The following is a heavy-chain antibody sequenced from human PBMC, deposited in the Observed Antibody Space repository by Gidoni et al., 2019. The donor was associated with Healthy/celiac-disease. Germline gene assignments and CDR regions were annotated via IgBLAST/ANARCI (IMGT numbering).Heavy chain of an antibody. J-gene: IGHJ6*03. CDR2: IYSGGST. Sequence: EVQLVESGGGLIQPGGSLRLSCAASGFTVVSNYMSWVRQAPGKGLGWVSVIYSGGSTYYADSVKGRFTISRDNSKNTLYLQMNSLRAEDTAVYYCAREAFDCGGDCSAGYYYYYMDVWGKGTTVTVSS. V-gene: IGHV3-53*01. D-gene: IGHD2-21*02. CDR1: GFTVVSNY. CDR3: AREAFDCGGDCSAGYYYYYMDV.